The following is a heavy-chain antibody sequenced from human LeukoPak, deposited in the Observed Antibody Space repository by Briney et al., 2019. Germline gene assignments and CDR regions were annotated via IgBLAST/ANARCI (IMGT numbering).Heavy chain of an antibody. J-gene: IGHJ4*02. CDR2: IYYSGSS. CDR1: GGSVSSSNYY. Sequence: SETLSLTCTVSGGSVSSSNYYWVWIRQPPGKELEWIGTIYYSGSSYYNPSLKSRVTISVDTSKNQFSLKLSSVTAADTAVYYCARAQRWLPFTYWGQGTLVTVSS. V-gene: IGHV4-39*01. D-gene: IGHD6-19*01. CDR3: ARAQRWLPFTY.